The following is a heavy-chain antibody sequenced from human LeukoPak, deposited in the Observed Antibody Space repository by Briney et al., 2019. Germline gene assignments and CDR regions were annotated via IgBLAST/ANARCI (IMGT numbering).Heavy chain of an antibody. D-gene: IGHD6-13*01. J-gene: IGHJ4*02. V-gene: IGHV3-7*01. CDR1: GFIFTDYW. CDR2: VKGDGSAT. CDR3: ASGQQLYY. Sequence: GGSLRLSCAASGFIFTDYWMNWVRQAPGRGLEWLASVKGDGSATSYVDSVKGRFTISRDNAKITLYLQMNSLRAEDTAVYYCASGQQLYYWGQGTLVTVSS.